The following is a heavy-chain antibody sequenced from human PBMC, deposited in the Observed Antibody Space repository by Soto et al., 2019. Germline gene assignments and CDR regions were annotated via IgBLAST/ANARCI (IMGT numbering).Heavy chain of an antibody. CDR3: ARQGRNTKIVLVKHYAADF. CDR1: SGSVSSTTSQ. D-gene: IGHD3-22*01. CDR2: IYYDGTT. V-gene: IGHV4-39*01. Sequence: TLSLTCTVSSGSVSSTTSQSHWIRQPPGNGLESLGAIYYDGTTYYTVSLTNRVSISVDTSKNQFSLKLNSVTAADTAVYFCARQGRNTKIVLVKHYAADFWGQGTAVPVSS. J-gene: IGHJ6*02.